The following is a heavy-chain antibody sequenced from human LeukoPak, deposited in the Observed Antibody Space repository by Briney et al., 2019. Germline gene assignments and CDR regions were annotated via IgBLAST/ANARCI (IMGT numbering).Heavy chain of an antibody. V-gene: IGHV1-18*01. CDR1: GYTFTSYG. D-gene: IGHD3-10*01. J-gene: IGHJ5*02. CDR3: ARKYYYGSGSYHNWFDP. CDR2: ISAYNGNT. Sequence: GASVKVSCKASGYTFTSYGISWVRQAPGQGLEWMGWISAYNGNTNYAQKLQGRVTMTTDTSTSTAYMELRSLRSDDTAVYYCARKYYYGSGSYHNWFDPWGQGTLVTDSS.